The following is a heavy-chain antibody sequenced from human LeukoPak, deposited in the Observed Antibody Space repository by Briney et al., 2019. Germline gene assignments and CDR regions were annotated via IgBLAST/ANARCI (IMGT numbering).Heavy chain of an antibody. CDR1: GFTFSSYG. CDR3: AKGGRYYYGSGSYYGY. Sequence: GGSLRLSCAASGFTFSSYGMHWVRQAPGKGLEWVAFIRYDGSNKYYADSVKGRFTISRNNSKNTLYLQMNSLRAEDTAVYYCAKGGRYYYGSGSYYGYWGQGTLVTVSS. V-gene: IGHV3-30*02. J-gene: IGHJ4*02. D-gene: IGHD3-10*01. CDR2: IRYDGSNK.